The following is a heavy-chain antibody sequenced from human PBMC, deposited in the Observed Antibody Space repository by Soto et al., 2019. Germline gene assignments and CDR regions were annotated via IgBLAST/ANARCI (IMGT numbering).Heavy chain of an antibody. J-gene: IGHJ4*02. D-gene: IGHD3-10*01. V-gene: IGHV3-23*01. CDR1: GFTFSSYA. CDR2: ISGSGGST. Sequence: PGGSLRLSCAASGFTFSSYAMSWVRQAPGKGLEWVSAISGSGGSTYYADSVKGRFTISRDNSKNTLYLQMNSLRAEDTAVYYCAKDPTNTRILSYYFDYWGQGTLVTVSS. CDR3: AKDPTNTRILSYYFDY.